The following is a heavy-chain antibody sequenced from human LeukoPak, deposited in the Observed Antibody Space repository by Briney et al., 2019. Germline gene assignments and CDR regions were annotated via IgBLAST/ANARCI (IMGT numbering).Heavy chain of an antibody. CDR3: ARADSYGSSFDY. CDR2: ISSSSSYI. Sequence: GGSLRLSCAASGFTFSSYSMTWVRQAPGKGLEWVSSISSSSSYIYYADSVKGRFTISRDNAKNSLYLQMNSLRAEDTAVYYCARADSYGSSFDYWGQGTLVTVSS. D-gene: IGHD5-18*01. J-gene: IGHJ4*02. CDR1: GFTFSSYS. V-gene: IGHV3-21*01.